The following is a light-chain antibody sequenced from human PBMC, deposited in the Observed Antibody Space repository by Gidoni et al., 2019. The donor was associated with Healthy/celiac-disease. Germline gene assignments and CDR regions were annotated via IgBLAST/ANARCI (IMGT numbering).Light chain of an antibody. Sequence: DIQMTQSPSTLSASVGDRVTITCRASQSISSWLAWYQQKPGKAPKLLIYKASSLESGVPSRFSGSSSRTYSTLTISILHPDDFATYYCQYYNSYSRTFGQGTKVEIK. CDR1: QSISSW. CDR2: KAS. CDR3: QYYNSYSRT. V-gene: IGKV1-5*03. J-gene: IGKJ1*01.